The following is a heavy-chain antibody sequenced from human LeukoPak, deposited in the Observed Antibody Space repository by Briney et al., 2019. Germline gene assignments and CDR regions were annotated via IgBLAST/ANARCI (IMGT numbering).Heavy chain of an antibody. CDR2: ISYDGSNK. Sequence: GGSLRLSCAASRFIFSNYGMLWVRQAPGKGLEWVAVISYDGSNKYYADSVKGRFTISRDNSKNTLYLQMNSLRAEDTAVYYCALSPYYYDSSGLTPFFDYWGQGTLVTVSS. CDR1: RFIFSNYG. J-gene: IGHJ4*02. V-gene: IGHV3-30*03. CDR3: ALSPYYYDSSGLTPFFDY. D-gene: IGHD3-22*01.